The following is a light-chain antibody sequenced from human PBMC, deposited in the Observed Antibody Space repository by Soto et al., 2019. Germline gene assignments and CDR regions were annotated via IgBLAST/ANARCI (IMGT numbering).Light chain of an antibody. CDR3: QQYENLPLT. J-gene: IGKJ4*01. Sequence: DIQMTQSPSSLSASVGDRVTITCQASQDIRNYLNWYQQKPGKAPKLLIYDASKLETGFPSRFSGSGSGTDFTFAISSLQPEDIATYYCQQYENLPLTFGGGTKVEIK. CDR1: QDIRNY. CDR2: DAS. V-gene: IGKV1-33*01.